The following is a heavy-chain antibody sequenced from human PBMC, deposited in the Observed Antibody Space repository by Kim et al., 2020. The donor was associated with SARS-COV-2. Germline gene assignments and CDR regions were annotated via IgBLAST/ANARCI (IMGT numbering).Heavy chain of an antibody. J-gene: IGHJ3*02. CDR3: ARVSGYGRAFDI. Sequence: GGSLRLSCAAFGFTFSSHWMHWVRQAPGKGLVWVSRINIDGSSTSYADSVKGRFTISRDNAKNTLYLQMNSLRAEDTAVYYCARVSGYGRAFDIWGQGT. CDR1: GFTFSSHW. V-gene: IGHV3-74*01. CDR2: INIDGSST. D-gene: IGHD2-15*01.